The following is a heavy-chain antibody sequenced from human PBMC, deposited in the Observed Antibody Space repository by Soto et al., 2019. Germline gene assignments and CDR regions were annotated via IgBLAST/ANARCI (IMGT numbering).Heavy chain of an antibody. V-gene: IGHV4-39*01. Sequence: SETLSLTCTVSGGSISSSSYYWGWIRQPPGKGLEGIGRIYYSGSTYYNPSPKSRVTISVATSKNQFSLKLSSVTAADTAVYYCARRLYYDSSGFEGGGMDVWGQGTTVTVSS. J-gene: IGHJ6*02. CDR3: ARRLYYDSSGFEGGGMDV. CDR1: GGSISSSSYY. D-gene: IGHD3-22*01. CDR2: IYYSGST.